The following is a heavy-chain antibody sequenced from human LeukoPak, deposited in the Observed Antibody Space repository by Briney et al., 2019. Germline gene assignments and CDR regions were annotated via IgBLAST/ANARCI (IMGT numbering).Heavy chain of an antibody. J-gene: IGHJ4*02. CDR3: ARARCSRTSCNTESDY. V-gene: IGHV6-1*01. D-gene: IGHD2-2*01. Sequence: SQTLSLTCAISGDSVSSNSAAWNWIRPSPSRGLEWLGRTYYRSKWYNDYAVSVKSRITINPDTSKNQFSLQLNSVTPEDTAVYYCARARCSRTSCNTESDYWGQGTLVTVSS. CDR1: GDSVSSNSAA. CDR2: TYYRSKWYN.